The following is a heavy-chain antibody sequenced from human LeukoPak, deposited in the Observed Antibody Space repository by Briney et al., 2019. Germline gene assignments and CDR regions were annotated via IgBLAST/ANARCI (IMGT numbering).Heavy chain of an antibody. Sequence: PGGSLRLSRAASGFTFSSYWMHWVSQAPGKGLVWVSRINSDGSSTSYADSVKGRFTISRDNAKNTLYLQMNSLRAEDTAVYYCARDGERLVYCSGGSCPNWFDPWGQGTLVTVSS. D-gene: IGHD2-15*01. CDR1: GFTFSSYW. V-gene: IGHV3-74*01. CDR3: ARDGERLVYCSGGSCPNWFDP. J-gene: IGHJ5*02. CDR2: INSDGSST.